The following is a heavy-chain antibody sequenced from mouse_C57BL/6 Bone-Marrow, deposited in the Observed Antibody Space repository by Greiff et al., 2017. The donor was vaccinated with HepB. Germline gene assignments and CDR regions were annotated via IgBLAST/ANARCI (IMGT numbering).Heavy chain of an antibody. CDR1: GFTFSSYG. V-gene: IGHV5-6*01. CDR2: ISSGGSYT. CDR3: AREDYYGSVDY. D-gene: IGHD1-1*01. Sequence: EVQRVESGGDLVKPGGSLKLSCAASGFTFSSYGMSWVRQTPDKRLEWVATISSGGSYTYYPDSVKGRFTISRDNAKNTLYLQMSSLKSEDTAMYYCAREDYYGSVDYWGQGTSVTVSS. J-gene: IGHJ4*01.